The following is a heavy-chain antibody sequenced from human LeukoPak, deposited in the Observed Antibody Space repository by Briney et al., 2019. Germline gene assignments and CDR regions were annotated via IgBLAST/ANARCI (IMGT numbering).Heavy chain of an antibody. D-gene: IGHD3-9*01. CDR1: GYTITSYY. J-gene: IGHJ6*02. CDR3: ARDLGRYFDWLLGYYGMDV. V-gene: IGHV1-46*01. Sequence: ASVKVSCKASGYTITSYYMHWVRQAPGQGLEWMGIINPSGGSTSYAQKFQGRVTMTRDTSTSTVYMELSSLRSEDTAVYYCARDLGRYFDWLLGYYGMDVWGQGTTVTVSS. CDR2: INPSGGST.